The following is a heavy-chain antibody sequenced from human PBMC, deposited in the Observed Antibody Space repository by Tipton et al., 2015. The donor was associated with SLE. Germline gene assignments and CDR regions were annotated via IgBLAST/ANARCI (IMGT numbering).Heavy chain of an antibody. CDR2: INYSGST. J-gene: IGHJ4*02. CDR3: ARVRYDFWSGYFDY. D-gene: IGHD3-3*01. CDR1: GGSISSHY. V-gene: IGHV4-59*08. Sequence: TLSLTCTVYGGSISSHYWSWIRRPPGKALEWIAYINYSGSTNYNPSLKSRVPMSVDTSKNQFSLKLSSVTAADTAVYYCARVRYDFWSGYFDYWGQGTLVTVSS.